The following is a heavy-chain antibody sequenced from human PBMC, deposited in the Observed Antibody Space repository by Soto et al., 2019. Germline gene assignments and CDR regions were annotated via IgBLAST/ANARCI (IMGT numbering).Heavy chain of an antibody. CDR3: ARRNTSGYLRYFDS. CDR2: TFPIFDRG. J-gene: IGHJ4*02. CDR1: GGTFSSYP. D-gene: IGHD3-22*01. Sequence: SVKVSCKASGGTFSSYPITWVRQAPGQGLEWMGGTFPIFDRGNYAQKFQGRLTITTDKSTNTAYMELSSLRSEDTAVYYCARRNTSGYLRYFDSWGQGTLVTVSS. V-gene: IGHV1-69*05.